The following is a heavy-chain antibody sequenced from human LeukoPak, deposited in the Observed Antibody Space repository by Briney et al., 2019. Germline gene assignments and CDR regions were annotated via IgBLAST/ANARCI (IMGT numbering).Heavy chain of an antibody. J-gene: IGHJ6*02. CDR3: ARQIGVAAAGTRYYGMDV. CDR1: GGSITSGTYY. CDR2: IYSSGDT. Sequence: SQTLSLTCTVSGGSITSGTYYWTWIRHHPGKGLEWIGYIYSSGDTRYNPSLRSRVTMSVDTSKSQFSLKLSSVTAADTAVYFCARQIGVAAAGTRYYGMDVWGQGTTVTVSS. D-gene: IGHD6-13*01. V-gene: IGHV4-31*03.